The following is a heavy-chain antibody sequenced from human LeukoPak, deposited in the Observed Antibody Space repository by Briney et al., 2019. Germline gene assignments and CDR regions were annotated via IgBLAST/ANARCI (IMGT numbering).Heavy chain of an antibody. CDR2: IRYDGSDK. D-gene: IGHD1-1*01. Sequence: GGSLRLSCAASGFTFSSYGMHWVRQAPGKGLEWVAFIRYDGSDKSYADSVKGRFTISRDNSENTLYLQINSLRVEDTAVYYCAKDTPTTGYHLDSWGQGTLVTVSS. V-gene: IGHV3-30*02. CDR1: GFTFSSYG. J-gene: IGHJ4*02. CDR3: AKDTPTTGYHLDS.